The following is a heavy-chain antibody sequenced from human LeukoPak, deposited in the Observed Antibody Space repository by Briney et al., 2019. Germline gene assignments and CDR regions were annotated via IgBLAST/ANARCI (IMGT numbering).Heavy chain of an antibody. CDR2: IYNSGST. J-gene: IGHJ6*02. CDR1: GGSIYSYY. Sequence: PSETLSPTCTVSGGSIYSYYWGWIRQPPGKGLEGIGYIYNSGSTNYNPSLKSRVTISVDTSKNQVSLKLSSVTAADTAVYYCARFQSSSSWDYYYGLDVWGQGTTVTVSS. D-gene: IGHD2-2*01. CDR3: ARFQSSSSWDYYYGLDV. V-gene: IGHV4-59*01.